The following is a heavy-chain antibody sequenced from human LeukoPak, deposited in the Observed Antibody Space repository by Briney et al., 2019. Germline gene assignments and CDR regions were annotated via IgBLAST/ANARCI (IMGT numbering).Heavy chain of an antibody. CDR2: ISPIFGTV. CDR3: ATMIAVAVLDY. CDR1: GGTFSRYA. D-gene: IGHD6-19*01. V-gene: IGHV1-69*13. Sequence: SVKVSCKASGGTFSRYAISWVRQAPGQGLEWMGGISPIFGTVNYAQKFQGRVTITADESTSTAYMELSSLRSEDTAVYYCATMIAVAVLDYWGQGTLVTVSS. J-gene: IGHJ4*02.